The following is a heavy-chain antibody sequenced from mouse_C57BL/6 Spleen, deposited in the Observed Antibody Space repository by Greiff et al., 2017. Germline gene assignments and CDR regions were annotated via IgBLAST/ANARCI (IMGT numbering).Heavy chain of an antibody. CDR3: VRHYHETFDY. Sequence: EVKLMESGGGLVQPKGSLKLSCAASGFSFNTYAMNWVRQAPGKGLEWVARIRSKSNNYATYYADSVKDRFTISRDDSESMLYLQMNNLKTEDTAMYYCVRHYHETFDYWGQGTTLTVSS. V-gene: IGHV10-1*01. CDR2: IRSKSNNYAT. J-gene: IGHJ2*01. CDR1: GFSFNTYA.